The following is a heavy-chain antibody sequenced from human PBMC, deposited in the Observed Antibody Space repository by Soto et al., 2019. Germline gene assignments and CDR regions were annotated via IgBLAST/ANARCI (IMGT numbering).Heavy chain of an antibody. CDR3: ASLGVGDLDY. Sequence: EVQLVESGGGLVQPGGSLRLSCAASGFTVSSNYMSWVRQAPGKGLEWVSVIYSGGSTYYADSVKGRFTISRDNSRNTLYLRMNGLRAEDTAVYYCASLGVGDLDYWGQGTLVTVSS. V-gene: IGHV3-66*01. J-gene: IGHJ4*02. CDR2: IYSGGST. D-gene: IGHD1-26*01. CDR1: GFTVSSNY.